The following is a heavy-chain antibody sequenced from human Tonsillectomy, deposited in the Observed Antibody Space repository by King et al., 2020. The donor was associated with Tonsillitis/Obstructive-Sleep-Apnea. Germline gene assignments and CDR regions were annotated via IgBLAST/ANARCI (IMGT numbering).Heavy chain of an antibody. Sequence: VQLVESGGGLVQPGGSLRLSCAASGFTFSSSSMNWVLQAPGKGLEWGSYISSSSSTFYFADSVKGRFTISRDNAKNSLCLQMNSLRDEDTAVYYCARSSIVSGAFDIWGQGTMVTVSS. CDR1: GFTFSSSS. J-gene: IGHJ3*02. D-gene: IGHD2-15*01. CDR3: ARSSIVSGAFDI. V-gene: IGHV3-48*02. CDR2: ISSSSSTF.